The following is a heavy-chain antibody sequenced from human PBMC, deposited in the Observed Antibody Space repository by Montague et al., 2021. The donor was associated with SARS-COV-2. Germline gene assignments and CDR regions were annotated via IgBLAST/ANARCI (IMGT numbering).Heavy chain of an antibody. CDR2: IYYSGST. V-gene: IGHV4-31*03. CDR3: ARDTRIVGATTRLDY. CDR1: GGSISSGGYY. D-gene: IGHD1-26*01. Sequence: TLSLTCTVSGGSISSGGYYWSWICQHPGKGLEWIGYIYYSGSTYYNPSLKSRVTISVDTSKNQFSLKLSSVTAADTAVYYCARDTRIVGATTRLDYWGQGTLVTVSS. J-gene: IGHJ4*02.